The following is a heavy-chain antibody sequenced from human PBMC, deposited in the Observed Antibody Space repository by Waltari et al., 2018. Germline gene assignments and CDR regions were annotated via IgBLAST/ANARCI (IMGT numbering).Heavy chain of an antibody. CDR2: IYHSGST. CDR1: GGSISSCGYS. D-gene: IGHD2-15*01. Sequence: QLQLQESGSGLVQPSQTLSLTCAVSGGSISSCGYSWSWIRQPRGKGLECIGYIYHSGSTYYNPSRKSRVTISVDRSKNQFSLKLSSVTAADTAVYDCASSEFVVAATPLYYWGQGTLVTVSS. V-gene: IGHV4-30-2*01. CDR3: ASSEFVVAATPLYY. J-gene: IGHJ4*02.